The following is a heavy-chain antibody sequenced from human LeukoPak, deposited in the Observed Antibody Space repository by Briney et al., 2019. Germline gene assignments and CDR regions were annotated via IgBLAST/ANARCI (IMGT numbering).Heavy chain of an antibody. D-gene: IGHD4-23*01. J-gene: IGHJ4*02. CDR2: IYPGDSDT. V-gene: IGHV5-51*01. CDR1: GYSFIYYW. Sequence: GESLKISCKGSGYSFIYYWIGWVRQMPGKGLEWMGIIYPGDSDTRYSTSFQGQVTISADKSLSTAYLQWNSLKASDTAMYYCARQDGNSAYYFDYWGQGTLVTVSS. CDR3: ARQDGNSAYYFDY.